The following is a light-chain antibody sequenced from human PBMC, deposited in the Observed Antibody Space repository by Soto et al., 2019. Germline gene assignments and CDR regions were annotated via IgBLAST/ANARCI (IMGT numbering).Light chain of an antibody. J-gene: IGKJ4*01. V-gene: IGKV3-20*01. CDR2: AAS. Sequence: EIVLTQSPGTLSLSPGERATLSCRASQTVRNNYLAWYQQKPGQAPRLLIYAASSRATGIPDRFSGSGSGTDFTLTISRLEPEDSAVYYCQQYVSIPLTFGGGTKVDIK. CDR3: QQYVSIPLT. CDR1: QTVRNNY.